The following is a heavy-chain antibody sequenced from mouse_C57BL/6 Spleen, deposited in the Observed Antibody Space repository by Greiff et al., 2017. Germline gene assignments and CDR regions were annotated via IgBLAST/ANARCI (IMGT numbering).Heavy chain of an antibody. CDR2: INPNNGGT. J-gene: IGHJ2*01. CDR3: ERRDGYYYFDY. CDR1: GYTFTDYN. Sequence: EVQLQESGPELVKPGASVKIPCKASGYTFTDYNMDWVKQSHGKSLEWIGDINPNNGGTIYNQKFKGKATLTVDNSSSTAYMELRSLTSEDTAVYYYERRDGYYYFDYWGQGTTLTVSS. D-gene: IGHD2-3*01. V-gene: IGHV1-18*01.